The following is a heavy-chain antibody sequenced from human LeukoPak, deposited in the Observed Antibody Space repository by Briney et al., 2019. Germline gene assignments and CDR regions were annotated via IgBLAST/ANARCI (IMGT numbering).Heavy chain of an antibody. J-gene: IGHJ4*02. CDR3: AREGYYGSGSPPSLYFDY. V-gene: IGHV3-30-3*01. CDR1: GFTFRNYV. Sequence: GGSLRLSCAASGFTFRNYVIHWVRLAPGKGLEWVAVTSSDLNVKLYADSVKGRFTISRDNSRSTLYLQMNSLRPEDTAIYYCAREGYYGSGSPPSLYFDYWGQGTLVTVSS. CDR2: TSSDLNVK. D-gene: IGHD3-10*01.